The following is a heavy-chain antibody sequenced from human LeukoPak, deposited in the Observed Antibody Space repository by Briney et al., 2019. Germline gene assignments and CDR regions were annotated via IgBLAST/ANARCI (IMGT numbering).Heavy chain of an antibody. Sequence: GSLRLSCAASGFTFSSYSMNWVRQAPGKGLEWVSSSSSSSSYIYYADSVKGRFTISRDNAKNSLYLQMNSLRAEDTAVYYCAMSNYYDSSGYYYYYYGMDVWGQGTTVTVSS. D-gene: IGHD3-22*01. CDR3: AMSNYYDSSGYYYYYYGMDV. CDR2: SSSSSSYI. CDR1: GFTFSSYS. J-gene: IGHJ6*02. V-gene: IGHV3-21*01.